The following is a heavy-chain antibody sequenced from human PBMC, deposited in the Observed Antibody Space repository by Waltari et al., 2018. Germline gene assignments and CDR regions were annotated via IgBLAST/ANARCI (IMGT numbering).Heavy chain of an antibody. Sequence: QVQLVQSGAEVKKPGSSVKVSCKASGGTFSSYAISWVRQAPGQGLEWMGGTIPIFGTANYAQKFQGRVTITTDESTSTAYMELSSLRSEDTAVYYCARAEIAARPGGSGGADYWGQGTLVTVSS. D-gene: IGHD6-6*01. V-gene: IGHV1-69*05. J-gene: IGHJ4*02. CDR2: TIPIFGTA. CDR3: ARAEIAARPGGSGGADY. CDR1: GGTFSSYA.